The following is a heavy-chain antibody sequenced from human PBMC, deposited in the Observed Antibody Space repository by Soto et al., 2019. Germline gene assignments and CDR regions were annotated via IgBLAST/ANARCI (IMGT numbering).Heavy chain of an antibody. CDR3: ARAIIRPYYFDY. Sequence: ASVKVSCKASGYTFTNYYIHWVRQAPGQGLEWMGIINPSGGSTTYAQKFQGRVTMTRDTSTTTVYMELSSLRSEDTALYFCARAIIRPYYFDYWGQGNLVTVSS. D-gene: IGHD3-10*01. CDR2: INPSGGST. CDR1: GYTFTNYY. J-gene: IGHJ4*02. V-gene: IGHV1-46*03.